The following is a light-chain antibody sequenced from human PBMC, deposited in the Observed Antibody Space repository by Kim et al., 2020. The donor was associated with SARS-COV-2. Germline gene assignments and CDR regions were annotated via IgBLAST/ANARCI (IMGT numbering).Light chain of an antibody. CDR3: QQYGGSPPYT. J-gene: IGKJ2*01. CDR1: QSVSSSY. CDR2: GAS. V-gene: IGKV3-20*01. Sequence: SPGERAPLSCRASQSVSSSYLAWYQQKPGQAPRLLIYGASSRATGIPDRFGGSGSGTDFTLTISRLEPEDFAMYYCQQYGGSPPYTFGQGTKLEI.